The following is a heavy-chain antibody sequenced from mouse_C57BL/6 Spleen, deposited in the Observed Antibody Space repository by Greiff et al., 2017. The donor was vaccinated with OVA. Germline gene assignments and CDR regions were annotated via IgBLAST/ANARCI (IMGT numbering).Heavy chain of an antibody. CDR1: GYAFTNYL. D-gene: IGHD1-1*02. Sequence: VQLQQSGAELVRPGTSVKVSCKASGYAFTNYLIEWVKQRPGQGLEWIGVINPGSGGTNYNEKFKGKATLAADKSSSTAYMQLSSLTSEDSAVYFGATGGNLYYAMDYWGQGTSVTVSS. CDR2: INPGSGGT. J-gene: IGHJ4*01. CDR3: ATGGNLYYAMDY. V-gene: IGHV1-54*01.